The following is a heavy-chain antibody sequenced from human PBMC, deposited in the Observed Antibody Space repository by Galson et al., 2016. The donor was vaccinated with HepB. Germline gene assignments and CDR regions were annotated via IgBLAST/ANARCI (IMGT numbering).Heavy chain of an antibody. Sequence: SVKVSCKASGGSFSSYAISWVRQAPGQGLEWMGGIITMFGTSNYAQKFQGRVTITADESTSTAYMELSSLRSEDTALHYCATFQWDGELLFYFDSWGQGTLVTVSS. CDR2: IITMFGTS. V-gene: IGHV1-69*13. J-gene: IGHJ4*02. CDR1: GGSFSSYA. D-gene: IGHD1-7*01. CDR3: ATFQWDGELLFYFDS.